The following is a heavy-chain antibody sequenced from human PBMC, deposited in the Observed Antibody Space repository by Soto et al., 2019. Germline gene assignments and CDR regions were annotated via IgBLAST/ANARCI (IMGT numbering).Heavy chain of an antibody. D-gene: IGHD2-2*01. V-gene: IGHV3-23*01. Sequence: PGGSLRLSCAASGFTFSNYAMTWVRQGPGKGLEWVSAISGSGGSAYYADSVKGRFTISRDNSKNTLYLQMNSLRADDSGVYYCLNDHYSRFLVPVAIGFDPWGPGTLVTVSS. CDR3: LNDHYSRFLVPVAIGFDP. J-gene: IGHJ5*02. CDR2: ISGSGGSA. CDR1: GFTFSNYA.